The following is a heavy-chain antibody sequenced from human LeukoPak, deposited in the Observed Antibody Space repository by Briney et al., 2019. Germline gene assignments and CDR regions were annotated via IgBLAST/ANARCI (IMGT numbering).Heavy chain of an antibody. J-gene: IGHJ4*02. CDR1: GGSISSGDYY. CDR2: TYHSGST. CDR3: ARGYYYDSSGYYGV. D-gene: IGHD3-22*01. V-gene: IGHV4-39*07. Sequence: SETLSLTCTVSGGSISSGDYYWGWIRQPPGKGLEWIGSTYHSGSTYYNPSLKSRVTISVDTSKNQFSLKLSSVTAADTAVYYCARGYYYDSSGYYGVWGQGTLVTVSS.